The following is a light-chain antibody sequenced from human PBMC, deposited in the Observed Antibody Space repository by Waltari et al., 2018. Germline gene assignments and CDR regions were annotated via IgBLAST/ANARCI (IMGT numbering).Light chain of an antibody. CDR3: QTGGHGTWV. CDR2: VNSDGSP. V-gene: IGLV4-69*01. Sequence: LVLSQSPSISASPGASVKPTCTLSSGPSSTAIAWHQQQPGKGPRYLMKVNSDGSPSKGDEIPDRFSGSSSGPERYLTISSLQSDDEADYYCQTGGHGTWVFGGGTKLTVL. CDR1: SGPSSTA. J-gene: IGLJ3*02.